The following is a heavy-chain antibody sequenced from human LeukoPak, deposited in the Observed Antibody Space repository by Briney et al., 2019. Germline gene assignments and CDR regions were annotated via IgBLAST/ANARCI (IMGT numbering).Heavy chain of an antibody. V-gene: IGHV3-9*01. CDR1: GFTFDDYA. CDR2: ISWNSGSI. D-gene: IGHD3-22*01. CDR3: AKDLGIRITMIVLSG. J-gene: IGHJ4*02. Sequence: GRSLRLSCAASGFTFDDYAMHWVRQAPGKGLEWVSGISWNSGSIGYADSVKGRFTISRDNAKNSLYLQTNSLRAEDTALYYCAKDLGIRITMIVLSGWGQGTLVTVSS.